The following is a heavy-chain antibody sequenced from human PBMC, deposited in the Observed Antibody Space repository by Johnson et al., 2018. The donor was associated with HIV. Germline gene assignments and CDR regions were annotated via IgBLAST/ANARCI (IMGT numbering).Heavy chain of an antibody. Sequence: QVQLVESGGGLVQPGGSLRLSCAASGFTFSNYWMNWVRQAPGKGLEWLAFISFDGSNKYFGGSVEGRFDISRENSKNSHYLHMNSLRPEDTAIYYCVREGYSSSSDAFDIWGQGTMVIVSS. CDR1: GFTFSNYW. J-gene: IGHJ3*02. D-gene: IGHD6-6*01. CDR3: VREGYSSSSDAFDI. CDR2: ISFDGSNK. V-gene: IGHV3-30*03.